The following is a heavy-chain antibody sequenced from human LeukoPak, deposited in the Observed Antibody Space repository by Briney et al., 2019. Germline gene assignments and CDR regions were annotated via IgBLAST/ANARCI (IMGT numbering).Heavy chain of an antibody. J-gene: IGHJ5*02. Sequence: SETLSLTCTVSGGSISSYYWNWIRQPPGKGLEWIGEINHSGSTNYIPSLKSRVTISVDTSKNQFSLKLSSVTAADTAVYYCARGSKMLGYNWFDPWGRGTLVTVSS. CDR1: GGSISSYY. V-gene: IGHV4-34*01. CDR2: INHSGST. CDR3: ARGSKMLGYNWFDP. D-gene: IGHD1-26*01.